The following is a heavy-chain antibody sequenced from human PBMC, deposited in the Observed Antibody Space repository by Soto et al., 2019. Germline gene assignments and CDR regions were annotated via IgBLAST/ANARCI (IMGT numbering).Heavy chain of an antibody. V-gene: IGHV1-24*01. J-gene: IGHJ4*02. D-gene: IGHD5-18*01. CDR1: GYTLTELS. CDR3: ARDKNIPGYSYGYGFDY. Sequence: ASVKVSCKVSGYTLTELSMHWVRQAPGKGLEWMGGFDPEDGETIYAQKFQGRVTMTRDTSTSTVYMELSSLRSEDTAVYYCARDKNIPGYSYGYGFDYWGQGTLVTVSS. CDR2: FDPEDGET.